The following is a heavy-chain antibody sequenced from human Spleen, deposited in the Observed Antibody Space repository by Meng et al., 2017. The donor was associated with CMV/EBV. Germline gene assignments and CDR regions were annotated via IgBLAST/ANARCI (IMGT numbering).Heavy chain of an antibody. J-gene: IGHJ5*02. CDR3: AREGSSNWFDP. V-gene: IGHV4-31*03. CDR1: GGSISSGGYS. CDR2: IYYSGST. Sequence: CTVSGGSISSGGYSWSWIRQHPGKGLGWIGYIYYSGSTYYNPSLKSRVTISVDTSKNQFSLNLSSVTAADTAVYYCAREGSSNWFDPWGQGTLVTVSS. D-gene: IGHD6-6*01.